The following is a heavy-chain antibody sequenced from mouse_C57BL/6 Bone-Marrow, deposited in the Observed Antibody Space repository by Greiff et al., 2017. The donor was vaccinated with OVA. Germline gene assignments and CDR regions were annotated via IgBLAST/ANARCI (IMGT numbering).Heavy chain of an antibody. V-gene: IGHV1-26*01. J-gene: IGHJ2*01. CDR2: INPNNGGT. CDR1: GYTFTDYY. Sequence: EVQLQQSGPELVKPGASVKISCKASGYTFTDYYMNWVKQSHGKSLEWIGDINPNNGGTSYNQKFKGKATLTVDKSSSTAYMELRSLTSEDSAVYYCARRHYYGTVDYWGQGTTLTVSS. D-gene: IGHD1-1*01. CDR3: ARRHYYGTVDY.